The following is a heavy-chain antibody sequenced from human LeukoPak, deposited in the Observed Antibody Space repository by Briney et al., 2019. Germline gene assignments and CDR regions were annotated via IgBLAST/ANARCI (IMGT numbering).Heavy chain of an antibody. Sequence: SETLSLTCAVYGGSFSGYYWSWIRQPPGKGLEWIGEINHSGSTYYNPSLKSRVTISVDTSKNQFSLKLSSVTAADTAVYYCARDRAMTTVTTYYYYMDVWGKGTTVTVSS. CDR1: GGSFSGYY. CDR3: ARDRAMTTVTTYYYYMDV. V-gene: IGHV4-34*01. D-gene: IGHD4-17*01. J-gene: IGHJ6*03. CDR2: INHSGST.